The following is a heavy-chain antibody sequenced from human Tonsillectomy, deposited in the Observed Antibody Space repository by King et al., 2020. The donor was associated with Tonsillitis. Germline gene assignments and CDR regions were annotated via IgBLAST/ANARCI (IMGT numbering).Heavy chain of an antibody. J-gene: IGHJ4*02. D-gene: IGHD6-13*01. Sequence: VQLVESGGGVVQPGRFLRLSCAASGFTFSSYPMHWVRQAPGKGLEWVAVISYDGSNKYYADSVKGRFTISRDNSKNTLFLQMSRLRADETAVYSCARDSLASEYSSSWYETLDYWGQGTLVTVSS. CDR1: GFTFSSYP. V-gene: IGHV3-30*04. CDR3: ARDSLASEYSSSWYETLDY. CDR2: ISYDGSNK.